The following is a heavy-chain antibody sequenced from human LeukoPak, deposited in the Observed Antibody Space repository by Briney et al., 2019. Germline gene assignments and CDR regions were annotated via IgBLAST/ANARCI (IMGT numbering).Heavy chain of an antibody. J-gene: IGHJ4*02. CDR2: ISGSGGST. CDR1: GFTFSSYA. V-gene: IGHV3-23*01. Sequence: PGGSLRLSCAASGFTFSSYAMSWVRQAPGKGLEWVSAISGSGGSTYYADSVKGRFTISRDNSKNTLYLQMNSLRAEDTAVYYCAKDEPFPIRAPPTQMDYWGQGTLVTVSS. D-gene: IGHD3-9*01. CDR3: AKDEPFPIRAPPTQMDY.